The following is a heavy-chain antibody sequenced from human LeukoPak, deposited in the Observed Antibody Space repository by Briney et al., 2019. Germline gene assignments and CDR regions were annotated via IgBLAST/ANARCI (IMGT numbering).Heavy chain of an antibody. J-gene: IGHJ4*02. V-gene: IGHV4-4*07. CDR2: LYSSGST. D-gene: IGHD6-13*01. Sequence: SETLSLTCTVPGGSISSYYWSWIRQPAGKGLEWIGRLYSSGSTNYNPSLKSRVSMSVDTSKNQFSLKLSSVTVADTAVYFCARYGYSSSAFDYWGQGTLVTVSS. CDR3: ARYGYSSSAFDY. CDR1: GGSISSYY.